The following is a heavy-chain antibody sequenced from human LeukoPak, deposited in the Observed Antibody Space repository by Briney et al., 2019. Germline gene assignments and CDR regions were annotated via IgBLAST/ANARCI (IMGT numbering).Heavy chain of an antibody. D-gene: IGHD3-10*01. CDR2: ISSSSSYI. V-gene: IGHV3-21*04. J-gene: IGHJ4*02. CDR1: GFTFSSYS. CDR3: AREPITMVRGVITPYFDY. Sequence: GGSLRLSCAASGFTFSSYSMNWVRQAPGKGLEWVSSISSSSSYIYYADSVKGRFTISRDNAKNSLYLQMNSLRAEDTALYYCAREPITMVRGVITPYFDYWGQGTLVTVSS.